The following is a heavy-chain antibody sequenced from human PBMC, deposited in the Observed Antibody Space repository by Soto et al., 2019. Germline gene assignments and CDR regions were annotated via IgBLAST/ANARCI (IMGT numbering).Heavy chain of an antibody. D-gene: IGHD3-10*01. CDR2: IYYSGST. Sequence: SETLSLTCTVSGGSISSGGYYWSWIRQHPGKGLEWIGYIYYSGSTYYNPSLKSRVTISVDTSKNQFSLKLSSVTAADSAVYYCARTGITMVRGHYYGMDVWGQGTTVPVSS. J-gene: IGHJ6*02. CDR1: GGSISSGGYY. CDR3: ARTGITMVRGHYYGMDV. V-gene: IGHV4-31*03.